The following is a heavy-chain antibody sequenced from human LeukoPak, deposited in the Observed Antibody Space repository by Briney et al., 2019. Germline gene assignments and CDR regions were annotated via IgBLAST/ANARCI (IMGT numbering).Heavy chain of an antibody. J-gene: IGHJ4*02. Sequence: GGSLRLSCAASGFTFSSYWMHWVRQVPGKGLVWVSRVNGDGSSTTYADSVKGRFTISRDNAKNTLFLQMNSLRAEDTAVYDCARVQYTSTWFIDYWGQGTLVTVSS. D-gene: IGHD6-13*01. CDR3: ARVQYTSTWFIDY. CDR1: GFTFSSYW. CDR2: VNGDGSST. V-gene: IGHV3-74*01.